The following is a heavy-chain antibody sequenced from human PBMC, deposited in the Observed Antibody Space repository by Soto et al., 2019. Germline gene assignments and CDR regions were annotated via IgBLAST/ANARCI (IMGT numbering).Heavy chain of an antibody. CDR3: TTEPCGGDCYPPATRGGGMDV. Sequence: EVQLVESGGGLVKPGGSLRLSCAASGFTFSNGWVNWVRQAPGKGLEWVGRIKSKTDGGTTDYAAPVKGRFTISRDDSKNTLYLQMNSLKTEDTAVYYCTTEPCGGDCYPPATRGGGMDVWGQGTTVTVSS. CDR2: IKSKTDGGTT. V-gene: IGHV3-15*07. CDR1: GFTFSNGW. J-gene: IGHJ6*02. D-gene: IGHD2-21*02.